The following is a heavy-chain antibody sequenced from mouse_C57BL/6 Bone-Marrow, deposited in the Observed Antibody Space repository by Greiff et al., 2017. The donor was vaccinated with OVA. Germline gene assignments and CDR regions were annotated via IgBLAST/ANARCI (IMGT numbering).Heavy chain of an antibody. V-gene: IGHV1-55*01. CDR1: GYTFTSYW. CDR2: IYPGSGST. Sequence: QVHVKQPGAELVKPGASVKMSCKASGYTFTSYWITWVKQRPGQGLEWIGDIYPGSGSTNYNEKFKSKATLTVDTSSSTAYMQLSSLTSEDSAVYYCARGYGPAWFAYWGQGTLVTVSA. D-gene: IGHD1-1*02. CDR3: ARGYGPAWFAY. J-gene: IGHJ3*01.